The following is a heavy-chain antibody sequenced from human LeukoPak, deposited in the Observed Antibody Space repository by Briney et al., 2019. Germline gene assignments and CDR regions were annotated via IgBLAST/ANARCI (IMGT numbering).Heavy chain of an antibody. J-gene: IGHJ3*02. CDR1: GGTFSSYT. CDR3: ASQRGPVIYSGSPGAFDI. CDR2: ISPIFGTA. Sequence: SVKVSCKASGGTFSSYTISWVRQAPGQGLEWMGGISPIFGTANYAQKFQGRVTITTDESTSTAYMELSSLRSEDTAVYYCASQRGPVIYSGSPGAFDIWGQGTMVTVSS. D-gene: IGHD1-26*01. V-gene: IGHV1-69*05.